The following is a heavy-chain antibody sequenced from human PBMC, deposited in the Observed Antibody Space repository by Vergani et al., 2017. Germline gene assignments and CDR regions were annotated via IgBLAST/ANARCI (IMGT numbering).Heavy chain of an antibody. D-gene: IGHD2-2*01. Sequence: EVQLLESGGNLVQPGGSLRLSCSASGFTFTNFAMTWVRKAPGEGLEWVSGISGSGGFTYYADSVKGRFTISRYNAKNSLYLEMSSLRAEDTAVYYCVRGVRVSRTRGQGTLVAVSS. V-gene: IGHV3-23*01. CDR3: VRGVRVSRT. J-gene: IGHJ3*01. CDR2: ISGSGGFT. CDR1: GFTFTNFA.